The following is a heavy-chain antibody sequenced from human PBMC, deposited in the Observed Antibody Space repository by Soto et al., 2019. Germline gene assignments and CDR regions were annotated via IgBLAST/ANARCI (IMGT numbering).Heavy chain of an antibody. J-gene: IGHJ4*02. CDR3: AKDRRDGDFMHILVVDF. V-gene: IGHV3-30*18. Sequence: QVQLVESGGGVVQPGGSLRLSCATFGFSLSSYAMHWVRQAPGKGLEWVALVSYDETKKYYADSVEGRFTISRDTSTNTLFLQMNNLRVEDTAVYYCAKDRRDGDFMHILVVDFWGQGALVTVSS. CDR2: VSYDETKK. D-gene: IGHD2-15*01. CDR1: GFSLSSYA.